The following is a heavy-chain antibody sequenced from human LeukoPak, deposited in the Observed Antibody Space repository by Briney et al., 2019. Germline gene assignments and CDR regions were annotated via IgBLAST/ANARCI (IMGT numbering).Heavy chain of an antibody. CDR1: GFNISDFW. CDR3: ARRIAGTATGGYFEP. D-gene: IGHD6-19*01. V-gene: IGHV3-48*04. CDR2: ISGTSSTI. Sequence: PEGSLRLSCAASGFNISDFWMTWVRQAPGKGLEWVSYISGTSSTISYADSVKGRFTISRDNAKSSLYLQMNSLRADDTAVYYCARRIAGTATGGYFEPWGRGTLVSVSS. J-gene: IGHJ2*01.